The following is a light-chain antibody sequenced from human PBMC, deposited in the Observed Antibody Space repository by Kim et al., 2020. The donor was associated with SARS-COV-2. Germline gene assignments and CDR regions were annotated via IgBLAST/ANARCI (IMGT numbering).Light chain of an antibody. V-gene: IGKV3-15*01. CDR1: QSVSSN. CDR2: GAS. Sequence: EIVMTQSPATVSVSPGERATLSCRASQSVSSNLAWYQQKRGQAPRLLIYGASTRATGIPARFSGSGSGTEFTLTIRSLQSEDFAVYHCQHYINWPPVAFGQGTKVDIK. J-gene: IGKJ1*01. CDR3: QHYINWPPVA.